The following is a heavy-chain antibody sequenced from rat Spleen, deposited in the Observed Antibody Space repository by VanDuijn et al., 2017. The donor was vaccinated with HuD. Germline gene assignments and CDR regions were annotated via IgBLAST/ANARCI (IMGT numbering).Heavy chain of an antibody. CDR1: GFTFNNYW. CDR3: ATLRSYYYSSYIEMDA. Sequence: EVQLVESGGGLVQPGRSLKLSCVASGFTFNNYWMTWIRQAPGKGLEWVASITTGGGNTYYRDSVKGRFTISRDNAKSTLYLQMDSLRSEDTATYYCATLRSYYYSSYIEMDAWGQGASVTVSS. V-gene: IGHV5-31*01. D-gene: IGHD1-2*01. J-gene: IGHJ4*01. CDR2: ITTGGGNT.